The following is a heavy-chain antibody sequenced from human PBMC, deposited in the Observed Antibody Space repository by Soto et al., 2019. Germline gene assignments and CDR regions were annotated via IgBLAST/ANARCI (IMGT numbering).Heavy chain of an antibody. CDR3: ARDGFSGRYYPY. Sequence: QEQLVQSGGEVKKPGSSVRVSCKASGGTFGSYAISWVRQAPGQGLEWMGGIVPMFTTPKYEQSFQGRVTITADASTVYMDLRSLKSEDTAVYFCARDGFSGRYYPYWGQGTLVTVSS. V-gene: IGHV1-69*01. D-gene: IGHD1-26*01. CDR1: GGTFGSYA. J-gene: IGHJ4*02. CDR2: IVPMFTTP.